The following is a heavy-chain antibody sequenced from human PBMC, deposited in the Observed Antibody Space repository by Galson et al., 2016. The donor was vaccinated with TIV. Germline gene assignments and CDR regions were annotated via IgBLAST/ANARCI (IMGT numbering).Heavy chain of an antibody. CDR1: GFTFSDAW. CDR2: IKSKAAGGAT. Sequence: SLRLSCAASGFTFSDAWMTWVRQATGKGLEWVGRIKSKAAGGATDYGAPVKGRFTISRDDSGSTLYLRMNSLKTEDTALYFCVRDRPSEDYYGDWGQGALVTVSS. J-gene: IGHJ4*02. CDR3: VRDRPSEDYYGD. V-gene: IGHV3-15*05. D-gene: IGHD2-15*01.